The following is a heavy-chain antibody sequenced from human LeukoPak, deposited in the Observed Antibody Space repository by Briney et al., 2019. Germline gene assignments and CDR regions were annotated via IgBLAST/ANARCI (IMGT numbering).Heavy chain of an antibody. J-gene: IGHJ4*02. Sequence: GASVKVSCKASGGTFSSYAISWVRQAPGQGLEWMGRINPNSGGTNYAQKFQGWVTMTRDTSISTAYMELSRLRSDDTAVYYCARGPMIVVDDPSLRFDYWGQGTLITVSS. CDR1: GGTFSSYA. D-gene: IGHD3-22*01. CDR3: ARGPMIVVDDPSLRFDY. CDR2: INPNSGGT. V-gene: IGHV1-2*04.